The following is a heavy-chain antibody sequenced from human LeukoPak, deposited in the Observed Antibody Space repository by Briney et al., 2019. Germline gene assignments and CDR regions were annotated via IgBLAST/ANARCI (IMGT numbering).Heavy chain of an antibody. J-gene: IGHJ4*02. V-gene: IGHV3-48*03. Sequence: PGGPLRLCCAASGLPVNNYQMQWVRRATGKGVEWISYFDEAASTINYVASVWGRFTISRDNVQNTVHLQMSSLRDEDTAVYYCVRGRLLRSTDYFDYWGQGALVTVSS. CDR3: VRGRLLRSTDYFDY. D-gene: IGHD2-21*02. CDR2: FDEAASTI. CDR1: GLPVNNYQ.